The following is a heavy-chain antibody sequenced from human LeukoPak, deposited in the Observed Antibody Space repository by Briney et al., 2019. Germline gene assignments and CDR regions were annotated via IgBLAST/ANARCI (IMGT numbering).Heavy chain of an antibody. Sequence: PSETLSLTCAVYGGSFSGYHWTWVRQAPGKGLEWIGEINHSGGTNYNPSLKSRVTISVDTSKNQFSLKLSSVTAADTAVYYCARGPYPDILGRHFDYWGRGTLVTVSS. CDR2: INHSGGT. V-gene: IGHV4-34*01. CDR3: ARGPYPDILGRHFDY. CDR1: GGSFSGYH. D-gene: IGHD5-12*01. J-gene: IGHJ4*02.